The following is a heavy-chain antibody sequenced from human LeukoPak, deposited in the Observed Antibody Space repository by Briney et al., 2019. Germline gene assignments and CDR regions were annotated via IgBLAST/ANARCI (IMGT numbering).Heavy chain of an antibody. CDR2: ISGSGGST. CDR1: GFTFSSCA. J-gene: IGHJ3*02. D-gene: IGHD3-22*01. Sequence: GGSLRLSCAASGFTFSSCAMSWVRQAPGKGLEWAAAISGSGGSTYYADSVKGRFTISRDNSKNTLYLQMNSLRAEDTAVYYCAKSGITMIVVALTFDIWGQGTMVTVSS. V-gene: IGHV3-23*01. CDR3: AKSGITMIVVALTFDI.